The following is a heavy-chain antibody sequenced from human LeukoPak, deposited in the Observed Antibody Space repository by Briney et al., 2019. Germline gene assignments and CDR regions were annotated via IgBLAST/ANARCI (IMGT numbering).Heavy chain of an antibody. Sequence: GGSLRLSCAASGFTFSNAWMTWVRQAPGKGLEWVGRIKNRADGETTDYAAPVQGRFAISRDDSKSTLYLQLSSLKAEDTAVYYCTTVLHYYDYSGYYWGQGTLVTVSS. CDR2: IKNRADGETT. CDR1: GFTFSNAW. J-gene: IGHJ4*02. V-gene: IGHV3-15*01. CDR3: TTVLHYYDYSGYY. D-gene: IGHD3-22*01.